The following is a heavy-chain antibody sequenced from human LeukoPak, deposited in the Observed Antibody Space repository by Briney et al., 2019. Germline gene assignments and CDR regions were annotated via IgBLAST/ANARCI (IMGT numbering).Heavy chain of an antibody. J-gene: IGHJ4*02. Sequence: PGRSLRLSCAASGFTFDDYAMHWVRQAPGKGLEWVSGISWNSGSIGYADSVKGRFTISRDNAKNSLYLQMNRLRAEDMALYYCAKDKWAVAGYFDYWGQGTLVTVSS. CDR2: ISWNSGSI. CDR1: GFTFDDYA. V-gene: IGHV3-9*03. CDR3: AKDKWAVAGYFDY. D-gene: IGHD6-19*01.